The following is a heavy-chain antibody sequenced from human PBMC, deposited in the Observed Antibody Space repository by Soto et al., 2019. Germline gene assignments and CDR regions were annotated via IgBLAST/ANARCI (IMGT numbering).Heavy chain of an antibody. V-gene: IGHV4-34*01. Sequence: QVQLQQWGAGLLKPSETLSLTCAVYGGSFSGYYWSWIRQPPGKGLEWIGEINHSGSTNYNPSLKSRFTISVDTSKNQFYLKLSSVTAADTAVYYCARGRFLEWLLYRYLRRGQFEYWGQGTLVTVSS. CDR1: GGSFSGYY. J-gene: IGHJ4*02. CDR3: ARGRFLEWLLYRYLRRGQFEY. CDR2: INHSGST. D-gene: IGHD3-3*01.